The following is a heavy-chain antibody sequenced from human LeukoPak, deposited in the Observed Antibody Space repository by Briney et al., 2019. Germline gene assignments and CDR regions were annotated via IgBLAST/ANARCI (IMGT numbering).Heavy chain of an antibody. D-gene: IGHD2-2*01. V-gene: IGHV4-59*01. Sequence: SETLSLTCTVSGGSISSYYWSWIRQPPGKGLEWIGYIYYSGSTNYNPSLKSRVTISVDTSKRQFSLKLTSATTADTAVYYCARDSGNCSTTSCSDYLDYWGQGTLVTVSS. CDR1: GGSISSYY. J-gene: IGHJ4*02. CDR3: ARDSGNCSTTSCSDYLDY. CDR2: IYYSGST.